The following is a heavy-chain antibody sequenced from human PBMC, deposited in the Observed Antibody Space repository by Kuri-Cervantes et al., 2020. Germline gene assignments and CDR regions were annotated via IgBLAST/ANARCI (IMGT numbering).Heavy chain of an antibody. D-gene: IGHD3-16*01. V-gene: IGHV4-34*01. CDR3: ARHGVVMTYGGLDY. Sequence: GSLRLSCAVYGGSFSGYYWSWIRQPPGKGLGWIGEINHSGSTNYNPSLKSRVSISVDTSKNQFSLKVNSVTAADTAVYYCARHGVVMTYGGLDYWGQGTLVTVSS. J-gene: IGHJ4*02. CDR2: INHSGST. CDR1: GGSFSGYY.